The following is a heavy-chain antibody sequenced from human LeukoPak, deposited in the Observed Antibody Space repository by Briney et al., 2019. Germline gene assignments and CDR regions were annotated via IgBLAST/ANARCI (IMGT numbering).Heavy chain of an antibody. CDR3: ATSSYDSSGYYYLKTNALDI. D-gene: IGHD3-22*01. CDR1: GGSISSGSYY. V-gene: IGHV4-61*02. Sequence: SQTLSLTCTVSGGSISSGSYYWSWLRQPAGKGLEWIGRICTSRSTNYNPSLKSRITISVDTSKNQFSMKLSSVTAADTAVYYCATSSYDSSGYYYLKTNALDIWGQGTMVTVSS. J-gene: IGHJ3*02. CDR2: ICTSRST.